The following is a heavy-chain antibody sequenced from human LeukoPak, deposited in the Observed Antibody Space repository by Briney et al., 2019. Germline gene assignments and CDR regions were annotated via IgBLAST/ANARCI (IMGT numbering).Heavy chain of an antibody. CDR1: GGSFSGYY. D-gene: IGHD3-9*01. CDR3: ALQYYDILTGYYSDY. V-gene: IGHV4-34*01. CDR2: INHSGST. J-gene: IGHJ4*02. Sequence: SETLSLTCAVYGGSFSGYYWSWIRQPPGKGLEWIGEINHSGSTNYNPSPKSRVTISVDTSKNQFSLKLSSVTAADTAVYYCALQYYDILTGYYSDYWGQGTLVTVFS.